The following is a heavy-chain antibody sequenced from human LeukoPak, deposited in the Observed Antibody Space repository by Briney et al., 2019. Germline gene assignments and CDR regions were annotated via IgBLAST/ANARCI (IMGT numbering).Heavy chain of an antibody. CDR3: TTDGAGSDYGDSNDAFDI. CDR1: GFTFSNAW. CDR2: IKSKTDGGTT. J-gene: IGHJ3*02. V-gene: IGHV3-15*01. Sequence: GGSLRLSCAASGFTFSNAWMSWVRQAPGKGLEWVGRIKSKTDGGTTDYAAPVKGRFTIPRDDSKNTLYLQTNSLKTEDTAVYYCTTDGAGSDYGDSNDAFDIWGQGTMVTVSS. D-gene: IGHD4-17*01.